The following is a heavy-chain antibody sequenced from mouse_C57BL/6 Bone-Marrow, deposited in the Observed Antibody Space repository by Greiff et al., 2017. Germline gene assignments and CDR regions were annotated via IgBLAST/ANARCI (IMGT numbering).Heavy chain of an antibody. J-gene: IGHJ3*01. CDR2: IYPGSGST. V-gene: IGHV1-55*01. CDR3: ARSDYDYARWFAY. CDR1: GYTFTSYW. Sequence: QVQLQQPGAELVKPGASVKMSCKASGYTFTSYWITWVKQRPGQGLEWIGDIYPGSGSTNYNEKFKSKATLTVDTSSSTAYMQLSSLTSEDSAVYYCARSDYDYARWFAYWGQGTLVTVSA. D-gene: IGHD2-4*01.